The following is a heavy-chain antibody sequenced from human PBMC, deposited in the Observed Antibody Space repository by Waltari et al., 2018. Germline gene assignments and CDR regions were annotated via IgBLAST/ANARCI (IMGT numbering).Heavy chain of an antibody. Sequence: QLQLQESGPGLVKPSETLSLTCTVSGGSISSSSYYWGWIRQPPGKGLEWIGSIYYSGRTYYNPSLKSRVTISVDTSKNQFSLKLSSVTAADTAVYYCARESSRTKLVSDYWGQGTLVTVSS. J-gene: IGHJ4*02. D-gene: IGHD6-6*01. CDR3: ARESSRTKLVSDY. V-gene: IGHV4-39*07. CDR2: IYYSGRT. CDR1: GGSISSSSYY.